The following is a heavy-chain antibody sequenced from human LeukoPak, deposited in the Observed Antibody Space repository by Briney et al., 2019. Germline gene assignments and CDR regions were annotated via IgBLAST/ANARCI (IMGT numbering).Heavy chain of an antibody. J-gene: IGHJ4*02. CDR1: RYTVSSDT. V-gene: IGHV3-21*01. CDR3: ATLGCAGENCPRAGRALGGY. D-gene: IGHD2-21*01. CDR2: ISSGGTFV. Sequence: MGPSGKGSRYTVSSDTRQRVHQAPGKDLEKVSSISSGGTFVFYADSVTGRFTISRDNAGKFLYLQMDSLRAEDTAVYYCATLGCAGENCPRAGRALGGYWGQGTLVTVSS.